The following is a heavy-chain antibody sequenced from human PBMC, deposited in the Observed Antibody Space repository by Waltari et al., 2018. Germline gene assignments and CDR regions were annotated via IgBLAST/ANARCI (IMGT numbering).Heavy chain of an antibody. Sequence: QMQLVESGGGVVQPGGSLRLTCAAPGFIFRSYGLHCVRGAPGKGLEGVALIRDDGSNAYDADSVKGRFTISRDKSKNTLSLQMNSLRPEDTAVYYCAKDGSFGVVPEAMFDYYMDVWGKGTTVSVSS. V-gene: IGHV3-30*02. CDR1: GFIFRSYG. CDR2: IRDDGSNA. D-gene: IGHD2-2*01. J-gene: IGHJ6*03. CDR3: AKDGSFGVVPEAMFDYYMDV.